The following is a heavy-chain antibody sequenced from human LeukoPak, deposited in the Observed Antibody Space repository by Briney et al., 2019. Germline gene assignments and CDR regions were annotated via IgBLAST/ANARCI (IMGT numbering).Heavy chain of an antibody. Sequence: SETLSLTCTVSGGSISSGDSYWSWIRQPPGTGLEWIGYIYYSGSTYYNPSLKSRVTISVDTSKNQFSLKLSFVTAADTAVYYCAREDGGWIDYGGQGTLVTVSS. CDR1: GGSISSGDSY. CDR3: AREDGGWIDY. J-gene: IGHJ4*02. V-gene: IGHV4-30-4*01. D-gene: IGHD2-15*01. CDR2: IYYSGST.